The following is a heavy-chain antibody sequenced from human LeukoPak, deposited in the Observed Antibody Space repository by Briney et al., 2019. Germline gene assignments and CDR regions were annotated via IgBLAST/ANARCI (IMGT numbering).Heavy chain of an antibody. CDR1: GFTFSSYA. CDR3: AKGRGYSGYDFFDY. Sequence: GGSLRLSRAASGFTFSSYAMSWVRQAPGKGLEWVSAISASGGSTFYADSVKGRFTISRDNSKNTLYLQMNSLRAEDTALYYSAKGRGYSGYDFFDYWGQGTLVTVSS. D-gene: IGHD5-12*01. CDR2: ISASGGST. J-gene: IGHJ4*02. V-gene: IGHV3-23*01.